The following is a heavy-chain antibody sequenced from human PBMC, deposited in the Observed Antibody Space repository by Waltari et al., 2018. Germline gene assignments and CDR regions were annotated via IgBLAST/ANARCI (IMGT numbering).Heavy chain of an antibody. CDR2: IYYSGST. J-gene: IGHJ4*02. CDR1: GCSISSSSYY. V-gene: IGHV4-39*01. CDR3: ARYPIFGVVKDYFDY. D-gene: IGHD3-3*01. Sequence: QLQLQESGPGLVKPSETLSLTCTVSGCSISSSSYYWGWIRQPPGKGLEWIGSIYYSGSTYYNPSLKSRVTIAVDTSKNQFSLKLSSVTAADTAVYYCARYPIFGVVKDYFDYRGQGTLVTVSS.